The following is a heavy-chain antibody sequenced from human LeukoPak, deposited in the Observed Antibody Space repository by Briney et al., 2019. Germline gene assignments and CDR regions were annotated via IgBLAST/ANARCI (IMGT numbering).Heavy chain of an antibody. J-gene: IGHJ4*02. CDR1: GGSFSGYY. CDR2: ISHSGST. Sequence: SETLSLTCAVSGGSFSGYYWSWIRQPPGKGPEWIGEISHSGSTNYNPSLKSRVTISVDTSKNQCSLKLSSVTAADTAVYYCARSGSHYGSGSFYFDYWGQGTLVTVSS. V-gene: IGHV4-34*01. D-gene: IGHD3-10*01. CDR3: ARSGSHYGSGSFYFDY.